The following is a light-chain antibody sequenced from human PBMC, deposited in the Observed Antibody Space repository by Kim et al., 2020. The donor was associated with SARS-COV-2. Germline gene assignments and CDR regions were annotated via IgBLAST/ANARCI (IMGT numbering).Light chain of an antibody. V-gene: IGKV3-20*01. Sequence: EVVLTQSPDTLSLSPGETATLSCRPSPTVSSSSVAWYQQKPGQAPGLVIYATSNRASGIPDRFSGNGSGTDFTLTINRLEPEDFAVYYCQYYGASPYTFGQGTKLEIK. CDR2: ATS. CDR1: PTVSSSS. J-gene: IGKJ2*01. CDR3: QYYGASPYT.